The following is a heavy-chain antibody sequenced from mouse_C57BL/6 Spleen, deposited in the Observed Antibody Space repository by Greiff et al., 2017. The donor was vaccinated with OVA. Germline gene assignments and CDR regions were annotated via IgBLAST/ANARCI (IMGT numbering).Heavy chain of an antibody. Sequence: VQLQQSGPGLVQPSQSLSITCTVSGFSLTSYGVHWVRQSPGKGLEWLGVIWSGGSTDYNAAFISRLSISKDNSKSQVFCKMNSLQADDTAIYYCARKAGYGNGFAYWGQGTLVTVSA. CDR2: IWSGGST. CDR1: GFSLTSYG. J-gene: IGHJ3*01. CDR3: ARKAGYGNGFAY. D-gene: IGHD2-10*02. V-gene: IGHV2-2*01.